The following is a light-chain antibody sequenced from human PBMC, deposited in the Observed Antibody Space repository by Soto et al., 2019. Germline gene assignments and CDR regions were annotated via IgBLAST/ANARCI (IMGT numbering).Light chain of an antibody. CDR2: DAS. V-gene: IGKV3D-20*02. J-gene: IGKJ4*01. CDR1: QIVSSTY. Sequence: EIVLTQSPGTLSLSPGERATLSCRASQIVSSTYLAWYQQKPGQAPRLLIYDASNRATGIPARFSGSGSGTDFTLTISSLEPEDFAVYYCQQRSNWPLTFGGGTKVEMK. CDR3: QQRSNWPLT.